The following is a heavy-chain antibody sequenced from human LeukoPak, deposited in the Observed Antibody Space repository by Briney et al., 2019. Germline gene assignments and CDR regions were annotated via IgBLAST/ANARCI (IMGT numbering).Heavy chain of an antibody. V-gene: IGHV3-30-3*01. CDR3: ARAPVRGAVAGVDY. CDR1: GFTFNNYA. D-gene: IGHD6-19*01. CDR2: VTYNGNNK. J-gene: IGHJ4*02. Sequence: PGRSLRLSCAASGFTFNNYAMHWVRQAPGKGREWVAVVTYNGNNKYYADSVKGRFTGSRDNSRNTVNLQMNSLRGEDTAVYYCARAPVRGAVAGVDYWGQGTLVTVSS.